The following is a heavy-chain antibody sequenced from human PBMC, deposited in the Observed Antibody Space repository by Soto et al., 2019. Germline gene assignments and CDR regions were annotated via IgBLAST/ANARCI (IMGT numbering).Heavy chain of an antibody. CDR1: GFTFSSYG. Sequence: QVQLVESGGGVVQPGRSLRLSCAASGFTFSSYGMHWVRQAPGKGLEWVAVISYDGSNKYYADSVKGRFTISRDNSKNTLYLQMNSLRAEDTAVYYCAKGGDGYLDYRGQGTLVTVSS. J-gene: IGHJ4*02. V-gene: IGHV3-30*18. D-gene: IGHD2-21*01. CDR2: ISYDGSNK. CDR3: AKGGDGYLDY.